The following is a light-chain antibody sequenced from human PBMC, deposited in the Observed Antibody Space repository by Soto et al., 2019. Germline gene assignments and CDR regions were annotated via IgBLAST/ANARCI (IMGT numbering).Light chain of an antibody. CDR3: QQFKSYPIT. J-gene: IGKJ5*01. CDR1: QSISSD. Sequence: DIQMTQSPSSLSASVGDSVTITCRASQSISSDLAWYQQNPGKAPKLLIYAASTLQNGVPSTFSGSGSGTEFTLTISSLQPEDFGTYYCQQFKSYPITFGQGTRLEIK. V-gene: IGKV1-9*01. CDR2: AAS.